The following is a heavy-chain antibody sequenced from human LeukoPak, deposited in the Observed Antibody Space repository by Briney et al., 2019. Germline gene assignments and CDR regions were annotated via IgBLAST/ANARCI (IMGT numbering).Heavy chain of an antibody. CDR1: GYTFTSYY. CDR3: ARDGGGGKYDFWSGYYFPPDY. J-gene: IGHJ4*02. CDR2: INPSGGST. D-gene: IGHD3-3*01. Sequence: ASVNVSCKASGYTFTSYYMHWVRRAPGQGLEWMGIINPSGGSTSYAQKFQGRVTMTRDTSTSTVYMELSSLRSEDTAVYYCARDGGGGKYDFWSGYYFPPDYWGQGTLVTVSS. V-gene: IGHV1-46*01.